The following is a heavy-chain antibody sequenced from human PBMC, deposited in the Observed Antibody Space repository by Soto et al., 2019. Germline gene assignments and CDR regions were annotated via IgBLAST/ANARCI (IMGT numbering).Heavy chain of an antibody. J-gene: IGHJ4*02. CDR3: ARDLGSGYDPGDY. V-gene: IGHV1-46*01. D-gene: IGHD5-12*01. CDR1: GYTFTTYY. Sequence: ASVKVSCKASGYTFTTYYIHWVRQAPGQGLEWMGVINPSGGSINYAQKFQGRVTITADESTSTGFMELSSLTSEDTAIYYCARDLGSGYDPGDYWGQ. CDR2: INPSGGSI.